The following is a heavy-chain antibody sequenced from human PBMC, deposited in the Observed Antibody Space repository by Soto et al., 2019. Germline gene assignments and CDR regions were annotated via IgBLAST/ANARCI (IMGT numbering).Heavy chain of an antibody. J-gene: IGHJ4*02. D-gene: IGHD6-19*01. V-gene: IGHV1-2*02. CDR3: ARVPNFFAYSSTTPAYHFDY. CDR2: INPQSGAT. Sequence: QVQLVQSGAEVKNPGASVKVSCRTSGYTFTYYYLHWVRQDPGPGLEWMGGINPQSGATNYAQRFRDGVTLTRDSSISRAYMELRRLKSDSTAVYYCARVPNFFAYSSTTPAYHFDYWGQGTLVTVSS. CDR1: GYTFTYYY.